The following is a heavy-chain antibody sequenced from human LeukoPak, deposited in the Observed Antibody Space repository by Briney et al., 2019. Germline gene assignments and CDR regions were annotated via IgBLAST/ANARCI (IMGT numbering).Heavy chain of an antibody. CDR3: VRGYYDLSGYYRVDYFDY. CDR2: INPNSGGT. V-gene: IGHV1-2*02. J-gene: IGHJ4*02. CDR1: GYTFTGNY. D-gene: IGHD3-22*01. Sequence: SVKVSCKASGYTFTGNYMHWVRQAPGQGLEWMGWINPNSGGTNYAQKFQGRVTVTRDTSISTAYMELSRLRSDDTAVYYCVRGYYDLSGYYRVDYFDYWGQGTLVTVSS.